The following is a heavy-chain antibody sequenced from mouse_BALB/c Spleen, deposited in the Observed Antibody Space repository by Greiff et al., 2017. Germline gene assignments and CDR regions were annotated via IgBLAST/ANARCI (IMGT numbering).Heavy chain of an antibody. CDR1: GFTFSSLG. CDR2: ISSGSSTI. Sequence: EVKLMESGGGLVQPGGSRKLSCAASGFTFSSLGMHWVRQAPEKGLEWVAYISSGSSTIYYADTVKGRFTISRDNPKNTLFLQMTSLRSEDTAMYYCARRSYGYAMDYWGQGTSVTVSS. J-gene: IGHJ4*01. V-gene: IGHV5-17*02. D-gene: IGHD1-1*02. CDR3: ARRSYGYAMDY.